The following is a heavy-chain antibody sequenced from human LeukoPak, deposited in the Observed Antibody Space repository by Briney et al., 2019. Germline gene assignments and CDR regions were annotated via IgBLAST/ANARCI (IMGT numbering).Heavy chain of an antibody. CDR2: INHSGST. V-gene: IGHV4-34*01. CDR3: ARGFFQIITXNVRRLNWFDP. D-gene: IGHD3-10*01. Sequence: SETLSLTCAVYGGSFSGYYWSWIRQPPGKGLEWIGEINHSGSTNYNPSLKSRVTISVDTSKNQFSLKLSSVTAADTAVYYCARGFFQIITXNVRRLNWFDPWGQGTLVT. J-gene: IGHJ5*02. CDR1: GGSFSGYY.